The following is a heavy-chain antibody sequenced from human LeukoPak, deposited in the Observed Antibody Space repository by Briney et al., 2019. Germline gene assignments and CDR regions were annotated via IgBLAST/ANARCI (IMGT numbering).Heavy chain of an antibody. CDR3: AKGWELLLSYFDS. J-gene: IGHJ4*02. CDR1: GFTFSTNA. CDR2: INGNGGST. Sequence: GSLRLSCAASGFTFSTNAMSWVRQAPGKGLEWVSAINGNGGSTYYADSVKGRFTISRDNPKNTVYLQMNSVRAEDTAVYYCAKGWELLLSYFDSWGQGTLVTVSS. D-gene: IGHD1-26*01. V-gene: IGHV3-23*01.